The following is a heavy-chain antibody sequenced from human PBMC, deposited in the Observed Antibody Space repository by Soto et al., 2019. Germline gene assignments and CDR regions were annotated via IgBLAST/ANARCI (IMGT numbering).Heavy chain of an antibody. J-gene: IGHJ3*02. Sequence: PGESLKISCKWSGYSFTIYWIGWVRQMPGKGLEWMGIIYPGDSDTRYSPSFQGQVTISADKSISTAYLQWSSLKASDNAMYYCASSWVGLVMTFHAFDIRGQGTIVTVSS. CDR2: IYPGDSDT. CDR3: ASSWVGLVMTFHAFDI. V-gene: IGHV5-51*01. CDR1: GYSFTIYW. D-gene: IGHD3-3*01.